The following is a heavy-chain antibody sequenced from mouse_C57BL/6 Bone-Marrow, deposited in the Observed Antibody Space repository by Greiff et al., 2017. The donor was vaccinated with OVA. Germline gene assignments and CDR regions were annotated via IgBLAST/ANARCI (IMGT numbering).Heavy chain of an antibody. CDR2: IYPRSGNT. CDR1: GYTFTSYG. J-gene: IGHJ3*01. CDR3: ARSGGAQATWFAY. Sequence: VKLQESGAELARPGASVKLSCKASGYTFTSYGISWVKQRTGQGLEWIGEIYPRSGNTYYNEKFKGKATLTADKSSSTAYMELRSLTSEDSAVYFCARSGGAQATWFAYWGQGTLVTVSA. D-gene: IGHD3-2*02. V-gene: IGHV1-81*01.